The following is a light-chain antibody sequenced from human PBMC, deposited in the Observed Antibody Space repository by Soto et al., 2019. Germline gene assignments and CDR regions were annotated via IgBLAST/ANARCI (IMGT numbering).Light chain of an antibody. V-gene: IGKV1-5*03. CDR1: QTISSW. CDR2: KAS. Sequence: DIQMTQSPSTLSGSVGDRVTITFRASQTISSWLAWYQQKPGKAPKLLIYKASTLNSGVPSRFSGSGSGTDFTLTISCLQSEDFATYYCQQYYSCPSITLGQGTRLEIK. J-gene: IGKJ5*01. CDR3: QQYYSCPSIT.